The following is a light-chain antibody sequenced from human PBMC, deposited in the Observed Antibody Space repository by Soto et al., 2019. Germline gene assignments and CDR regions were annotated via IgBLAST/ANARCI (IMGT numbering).Light chain of an antibody. CDR3: SSFTSSSTWV. J-gene: IGLJ3*02. Sequence: QSVLTQPASVSGSPGQSITISCTGTSSDVGGYNYVSWYQQHPGKAPKLMIYEVVKRPSGVSNRFSGSKSGNTASLTISGLQADDEADYYCSSFTSSSTWVFGGGTKVTVL. CDR1: SSDVGGYNY. CDR2: EVV. V-gene: IGLV2-14*01.